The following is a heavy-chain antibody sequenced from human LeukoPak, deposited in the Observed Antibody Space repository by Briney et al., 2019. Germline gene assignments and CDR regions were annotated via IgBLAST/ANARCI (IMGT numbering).Heavy chain of an antibody. J-gene: IGHJ3*02. CDR1: GGSISSGSYY. Sequence: PSETLSLTCTVSGGSISSGSYYWSWIRQPPGKGLEWIGRIYTSGSTNYNPSLKSRVTISVDTSKNQFSLKLSSVTAADTAVYYCARERDGYNWAYDAFDIWGQGTMVTVSS. V-gene: IGHV4-61*02. CDR3: ARERDGYNWAYDAFDI. CDR2: IYTSGST. D-gene: IGHD5-24*01.